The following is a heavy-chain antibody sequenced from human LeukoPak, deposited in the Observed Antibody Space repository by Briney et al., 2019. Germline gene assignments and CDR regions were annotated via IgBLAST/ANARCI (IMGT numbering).Heavy chain of an antibody. Sequence: PSETLSLTCTVSGGSISSGDYYWSWIRQPPGKGLEWIGYIYYSGSTYYNPSLKSRVTISVDTSKNQFSLKLSSVTAVDTAVYYCARGASIRYYYYYYGMDVWGQGTTVTVSS. CDR3: ARGASIRYYYYYYGMDV. CDR1: GGSISSGDYY. J-gene: IGHJ6*02. V-gene: IGHV4-30-4*01. CDR2: IYYSGST.